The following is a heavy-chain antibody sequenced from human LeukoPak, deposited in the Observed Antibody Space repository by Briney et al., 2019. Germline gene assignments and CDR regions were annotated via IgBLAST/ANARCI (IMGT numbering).Heavy chain of an antibody. D-gene: IGHD2-2*01. CDR1: GFTFSSYS. CDR2: ISSSSSYI. V-gene: IGHV3-21*01. Sequence: GGSLRLSCAASGFTFSSYSMNWVRQAPGKGLEWVSSISSSSSYIYYADSVKGRFTISRDNAKNSRYLQMNSLRAEDTAVYYCAREPVPAAMNYWGQGTLVTVSS. CDR3: AREPVPAAMNY. J-gene: IGHJ4*02.